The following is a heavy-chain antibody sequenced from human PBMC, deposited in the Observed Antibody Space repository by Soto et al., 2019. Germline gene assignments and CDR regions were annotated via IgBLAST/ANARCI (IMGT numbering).Heavy chain of an antibody. Sequence: SETLSLTCAVYGGSFSGYYWSWIRQPPGKGLEWIGEINHSGSTNYNPSLKSRVTISVDTSKNQFSLKLSSVTAADTAVYYCARVSLYAFDIWGQGTMVTVSS. CDR1: GGSFSGYY. J-gene: IGHJ3*02. D-gene: IGHD1-20*01. CDR2: INHSGST. CDR3: ARVSLYAFDI. V-gene: IGHV4-34*01.